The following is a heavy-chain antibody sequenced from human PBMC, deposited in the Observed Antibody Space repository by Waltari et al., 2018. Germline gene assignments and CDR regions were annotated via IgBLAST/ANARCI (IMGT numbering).Heavy chain of an antibody. V-gene: IGHV4-59*05. J-gene: IGHJ5*01. CDR2: IYYSGST. CDR3: ARAGGHDS. D-gene: IGHD6-13*01. Sequence: QVQLQESGPGLVKPSETLSLTCTVSGGSISSHYWSWIRQPPGKGLEWIGSIYYSGSTYYNPSLKSRVTISVDTSKNQFSLKLSSVTAADTAVYYCARAGGHDSWGQGTPVTVSS. CDR1: GGSISSHY.